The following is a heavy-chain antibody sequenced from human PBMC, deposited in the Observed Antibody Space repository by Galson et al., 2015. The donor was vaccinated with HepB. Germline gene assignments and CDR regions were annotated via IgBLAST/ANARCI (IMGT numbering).Heavy chain of an antibody. Sequence: SVKVSCKASGGPLSSHAINWVRQAPGQGLEWMGLIIPTLATSNHAQKFQGRVSITAGASKNTVHLEGGSTRSEDTAVYYCARDQGIRVAGTQLYDYHYGMDVWGQGTTVTVSS. CDR3: ARDQGIRVAGTQLYDYHYGMDV. V-gene: IGHV1-69*11. CDR1: GGPLSSHA. D-gene: IGHD6-19*01. CDR2: IIPTLATS. J-gene: IGHJ6*02.